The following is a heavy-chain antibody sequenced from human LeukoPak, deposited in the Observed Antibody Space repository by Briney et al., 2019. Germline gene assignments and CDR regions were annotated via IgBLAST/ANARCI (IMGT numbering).Heavy chain of an antibody. CDR1: GGSISSGSYY. J-gene: IGHJ5*02. Sequence: PSETLSLTCTVSGGSISSGSYYWSWIRQPAGKGLEWIGRIYTSGSTNYNPSLKSRVTISVDTSKNQFSLKLSSVTAADTAVYYCARHSGYSYGLAMRLNWFDPWGQGTLVTVSS. V-gene: IGHV4-61*02. CDR2: IYTSGST. D-gene: IGHD5-18*01. CDR3: ARHSGYSYGLAMRLNWFDP.